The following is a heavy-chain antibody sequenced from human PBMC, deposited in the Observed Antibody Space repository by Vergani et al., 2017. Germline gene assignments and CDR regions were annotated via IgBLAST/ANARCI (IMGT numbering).Heavy chain of an antibody. CDR3: ARGLAARTGNWFDP. D-gene: IGHD6-6*01. V-gene: IGHV3-11*04. CDR2: ISSSGSTI. CDR1: GGSISSGGYS. J-gene: IGHJ5*02. Sequence: QLQLQESGSGLVKPSQTLSLTCAVSGGSISSGGYSWSWIRQPPGKGLEWVSYISSSGSTIYYADSVKGRFTISRDNAKNSLYLQMNSLRAEDTAVYYCARGLAARTGNWFDPWGQGTLVTVSS.